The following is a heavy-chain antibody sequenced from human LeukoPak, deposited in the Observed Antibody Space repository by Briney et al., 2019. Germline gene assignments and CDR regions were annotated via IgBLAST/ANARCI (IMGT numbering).Heavy chain of an antibody. CDR2: INHSGST. CDR3: ARGSLRLADY. Sequence: SETLSLTCAVYGGSFSGYYWSWIRQPPGKGLEWIGEINHSGSTNYNPSLKSRVTISVDTSKNQFSLKLSSVTAADTAVYYCARGSLRLADYWGQGTLVTVSS. J-gene: IGHJ4*02. CDR1: GGSFSGYY. D-gene: IGHD3-9*01. V-gene: IGHV4-34*01.